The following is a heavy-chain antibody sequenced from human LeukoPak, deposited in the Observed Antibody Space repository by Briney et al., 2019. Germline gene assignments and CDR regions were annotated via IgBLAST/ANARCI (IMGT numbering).Heavy chain of an antibody. CDR2: IYYSGST. Sequence: SQTLSLTCTVSGGSISSGGYYWSWIRQYPGKGLEWIGYIYYSGSTYYNPSLKSRVTISVDTSKNQFSLKLSSVTAADTAVYYCARGRGVTIDYWGQGTLVTVSS. J-gene: IGHJ4*02. D-gene: IGHD3-10*01. CDR1: GGSISSGGYY. CDR3: ARGRGVTIDY. V-gene: IGHV4-31*03.